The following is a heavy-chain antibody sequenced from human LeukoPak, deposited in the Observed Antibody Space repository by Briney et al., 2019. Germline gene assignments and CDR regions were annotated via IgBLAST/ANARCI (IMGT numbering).Heavy chain of an antibody. V-gene: IGHV4-34*01. CDR2: INHSGST. CDR3: AREGGLKAFDI. J-gene: IGHJ3*02. D-gene: IGHD3/OR15-3a*01. Sequence: PSETLSLTCAVYGGSFSGYYWSWIRQPPGKGLEWIGEINHSGSTNYNPSLKSRVTISVDKSKNQFSLKLSSVTAADTAVYNCAREGGLKAFDIWGQGTMVTVSS. CDR1: GGSFSGYY.